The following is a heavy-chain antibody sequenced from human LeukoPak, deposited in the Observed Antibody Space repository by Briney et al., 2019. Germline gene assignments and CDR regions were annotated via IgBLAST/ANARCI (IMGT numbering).Heavy chain of an antibody. J-gene: IGHJ4*02. CDR3: ARGYDFWSGTKYPFDY. D-gene: IGHD3-3*01. CDR1: GFTFSSYW. CDR2: ISSDESST. V-gene: IGHV3-74*01. Sequence: GGSLRLSCAASGFTFSSYWMHWVRQAPGKGLVWVARISSDESSTAYADSVKGRFTISRDNAKNTLYLQMNSLRAEDTAVYYCARGYDFWSGTKYPFDYWGQGTLVTVSS.